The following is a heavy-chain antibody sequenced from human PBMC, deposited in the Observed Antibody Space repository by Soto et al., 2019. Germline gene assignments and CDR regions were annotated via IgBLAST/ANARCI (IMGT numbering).Heavy chain of an antibody. D-gene: IGHD3-22*01. J-gene: IGHJ4*02. V-gene: IGHV4-34*01. CDR1: GGSFSAYY. CDR2: INHSGGT. CDR3: ARGSVDTVDSSGFSEY. Sequence: QGLLQQWGAGLLKPSETLSLTCAVYGGSFSAYYWSWIRQPPGKGLEWIGEINHSGGTSYNPSLKSRVTISVDTSQSQFSLKLTSVTAADRAVYYCARGSVDTVDSSGFSEYWGQGTPVTVSS.